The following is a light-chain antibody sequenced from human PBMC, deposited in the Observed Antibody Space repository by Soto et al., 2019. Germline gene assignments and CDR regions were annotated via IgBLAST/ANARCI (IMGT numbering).Light chain of an antibody. CDR1: SSDVGNYNR. J-gene: IGLJ1*01. V-gene: IGLV2-18*02. CDR2: EVS. CDR3: SSYTSGSTLYV. Sequence: QSVLTQPPSVSGSPGQSVTISCTGTSSDVGNYNRVSWYQQPPGTAPKLIIYEVSNRPSGIPDRFSGSKSGNTASLTISGLQAEDEADYYCSSYTSGSTLYVFGTGTKLTVL.